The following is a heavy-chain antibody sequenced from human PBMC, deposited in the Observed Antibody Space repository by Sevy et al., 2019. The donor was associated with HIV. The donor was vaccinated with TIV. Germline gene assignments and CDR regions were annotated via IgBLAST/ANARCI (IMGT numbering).Heavy chain of an antibody. CDR2: IYYSGRT. D-gene: IGHD4-17*01. Sequence: SVTLSLTCTVSDDSISGYYWSWIRQPPGKGLEWIGYIYYSGRTNYNPTLKSRATISADMSTNHFSLKLSSVTAADTAVYYCARTTPYYYYGMDVWGQGTTVTVSS. CDR3: ARTTPYYYYGMDV. V-gene: IGHV4-59*01. CDR1: DDSISGYY. J-gene: IGHJ6*02.